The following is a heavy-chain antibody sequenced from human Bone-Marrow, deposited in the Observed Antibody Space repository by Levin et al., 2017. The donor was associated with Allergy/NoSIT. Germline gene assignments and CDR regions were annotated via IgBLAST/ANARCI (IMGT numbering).Heavy chain of an antibody. V-gene: IGHV5-10-1*01. D-gene: IGHD2-15*01. CDR1: SYNFNTYW. Sequence: KHGESLKISCKASSYNFNTYWINWVRQMPGKGLEWMGRIDPADSYTNYSPSFEGHVTFSVDKSISTAYLQWSSLKASDTAIYYCARHCSGGSCSLDETYYHYGLDVWGQGTTVTVSS. CDR2: IDPADSYT. CDR3: ARHCSGGSCSLDETYYHYGLDV. J-gene: IGHJ6*02.